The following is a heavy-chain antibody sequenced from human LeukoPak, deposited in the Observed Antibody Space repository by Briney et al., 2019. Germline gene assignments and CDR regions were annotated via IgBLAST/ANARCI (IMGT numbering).Heavy chain of an antibody. J-gene: IGHJ6*02. CDR2: IYYSGST. CDR3: ARGSSSSVFYYYYGMDV. CDR1: GGSISSYY. D-gene: IGHD6-6*01. Sequence: PSETLSLTCTVSGGSISSYYWSWIRQPPGKGLEWIGYIYYSGSTNYNPSLKSRVTISVDTSKDQFSLKLSSVTAADTAVYYCARGSSSSVFYYYYGMDVWGQGTTVTVSS. V-gene: IGHV4-59*01.